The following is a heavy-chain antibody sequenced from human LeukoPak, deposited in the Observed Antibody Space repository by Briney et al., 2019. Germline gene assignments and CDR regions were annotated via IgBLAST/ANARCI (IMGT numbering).Heavy chain of an antibody. CDR3: ARGDCSGGSCYLFDY. D-gene: IGHD2-15*01. J-gene: IGHJ4*02. CDR2: IYYSGIT. CDR1: GGSISSSSYY. Sequence: SDTLSLTCTVSGGSISSSSYYWGWIRPPPGKGLEWIGSIYYSGITYYNPSLKSRVTISVDTSKNQFSLKLSSVTAADTAVYYCARGDCSGGSCYLFDYWGQGALVTVSS. V-gene: IGHV4-39*01.